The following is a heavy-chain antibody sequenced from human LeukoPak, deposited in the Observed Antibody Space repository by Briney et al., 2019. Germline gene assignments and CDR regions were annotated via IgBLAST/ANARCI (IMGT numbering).Heavy chain of an antibody. D-gene: IGHD3-16*01. Sequence: GASVKVSCKASGYTFTDYYMHWVRQAPGQGLEWMGWINPNSGGTNYAQKFQGRVTMTRGTSISTAYMELSRLRSDDTAVYYCARITGTTFGFSDYWGQGTLVTVSS. CDR1: GYTFTDYY. V-gene: IGHV1-2*02. CDR2: INPNSGGT. CDR3: ARITGTTFGFSDY. J-gene: IGHJ4*02.